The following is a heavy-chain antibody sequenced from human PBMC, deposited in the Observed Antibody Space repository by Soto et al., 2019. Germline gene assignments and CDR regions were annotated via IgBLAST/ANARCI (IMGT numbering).Heavy chain of an antibody. CDR1: GDTFNFYS. CDR3: PSSYSSGYRAVDY. J-gene: IGHJ4*02. Sequence: QVQLVQSGAEVKRPGSSVKVSCKASGDTFNFYSINWVRQAPGLGLEWMGRVNPIVSMSNYAQKFQGRVTRTPDKAISTADMELCSLRAEDTAIYYCPSSYSSGYRAVDYCGQGALVSVSS. CDR2: VNPIVSMS. V-gene: IGHV1-69*02. D-gene: IGHD3-10*01.